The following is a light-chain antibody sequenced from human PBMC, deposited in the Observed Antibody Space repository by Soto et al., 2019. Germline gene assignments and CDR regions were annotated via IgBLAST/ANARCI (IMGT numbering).Light chain of an antibody. V-gene: IGKV1-27*01. CDR3: QKYNSDPRT. J-gene: IGKJ1*01. CDR1: QGISNY. Sequence: EIQMTQSPSSRSASVGDMVTITCRASQGISNYLDWYQQKPGKVPKLLIYAASTLQSGVPSRFSGSGSGTDLTITISSLQPEDVATYYCQKYNSDPRTFGHGTKVDIK. CDR2: AAS.